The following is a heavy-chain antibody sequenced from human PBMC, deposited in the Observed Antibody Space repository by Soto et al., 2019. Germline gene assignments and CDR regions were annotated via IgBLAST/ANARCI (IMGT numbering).Heavy chain of an antibody. CDR3: AGTSCSSTTCPTTY. Sequence: QVQLVQAGAEVKKPGASVKVSCKTSGYTFTGYYIYWVRQAPGQGLEWMGWINPHSGGTDSSQKFQGRVTMTRDTSISTAYLELSRLRSDDTAGYYCAGTSCSSTTCPTTYCGQGTLVTVSS. CDR1: GYTFTGYY. V-gene: IGHV1-2*02. CDR2: INPHSGGT. J-gene: IGHJ4*02. D-gene: IGHD2-2*01.